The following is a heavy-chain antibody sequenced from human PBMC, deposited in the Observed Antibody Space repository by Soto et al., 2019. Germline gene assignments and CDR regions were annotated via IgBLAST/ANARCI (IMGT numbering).Heavy chain of an antibody. CDR2: INPNRGCT. CDR1: GYTFTGYY. J-gene: IGHJ4*02. CDR3: ARGEYSGYGVGY. V-gene: IGHV1-2*04. Sequence: QVQLVQSGAEVKKPGASVKVSCKASGYTFTGYYMPWVRQAPGLGLEWMGWINPNRGCTNYAQKFQGWVTMTRDTSISTAYMELSRLRSDDTAVYYCARGEYSGYGVGYWGQGTLVTVSS. D-gene: IGHD5-12*01.